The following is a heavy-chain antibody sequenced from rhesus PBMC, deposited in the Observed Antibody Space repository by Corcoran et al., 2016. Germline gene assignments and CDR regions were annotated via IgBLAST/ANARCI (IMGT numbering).Heavy chain of an antibody. J-gene: IGHJ3*01. CDR2: IKPYNGNT. CDR3: ARGSSSHAFDF. Sequence: QVQLVKSGAEVKKHGSSVKVSCKASGYTFTDYYMNWVRQAPRQGLEWMGWIKPYNGNTKYAQKFQGRVTMTRDKSTSIADMELSSLRSEDMAVYYCARGSSSHAFDFWGQGLRVTCSS. D-gene: IGHD4-29*01. CDR1: GYTFTDYY. V-gene: IGHV1S2*01.